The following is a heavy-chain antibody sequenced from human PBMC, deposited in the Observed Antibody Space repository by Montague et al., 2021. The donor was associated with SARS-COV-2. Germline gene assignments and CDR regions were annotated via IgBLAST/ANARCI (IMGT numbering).Heavy chain of an antibody. Sequence: SETLSLTCSVSGGSINSGGYYWSWIRQPPGKGLEWIGNIYYSGTTNYNPSLKSRATISVDTSKNQFSLKLSSVTAADTAVSCCASDCSAADYDYYETAGYSYDCGLDVWGQGTTVTVSS. CDR2: IYYSGTT. CDR3: ASDCSAADYDYYETAGYSYDCGLDV. V-gene: IGHV4-61*08. J-gene: IGHJ6*02. CDR1: GGSINSGGYY. D-gene: IGHD4-17*01.